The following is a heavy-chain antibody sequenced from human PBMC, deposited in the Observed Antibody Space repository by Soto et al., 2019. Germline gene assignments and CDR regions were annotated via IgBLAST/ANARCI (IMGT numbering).Heavy chain of an antibody. Sequence: EVQLVESGGGLVKPGGSLRLSGAASGFDLRSYRMNWVRQAPGKGLEWVSSINEDSSYIYYAHSLRGRFTISRDNAKESLYLQMNSLRAEDTAVYYCVRDFGWYFRSGYMDVWGDGATVTVSS. V-gene: IGHV3-21*02. D-gene: IGHD3-3*01. J-gene: IGHJ6*03. CDR2: INEDSSYI. CDR3: VRDFGWYFRSGYMDV. CDR1: GFDLRSYR.